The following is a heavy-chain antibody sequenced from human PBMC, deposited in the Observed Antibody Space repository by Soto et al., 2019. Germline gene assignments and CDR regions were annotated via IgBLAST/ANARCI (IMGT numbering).Heavy chain of an antibody. D-gene: IGHD3-16*01. CDR1: GGSFTSNNW. Sequence: SETLSLTCAVSGGSFTSNNWWTWVRQPPGQGLEWIGEIYRTGLTDYNPSLKSRLTISVDKSKNEFYLKMRSVTAADTAVYYCAYLRGFTGYPGDWGQGTLVTVSS. CDR2: IYRTGLT. CDR3: AYLRGFTGYPGD. J-gene: IGHJ4*02. V-gene: IGHV4-4*02.